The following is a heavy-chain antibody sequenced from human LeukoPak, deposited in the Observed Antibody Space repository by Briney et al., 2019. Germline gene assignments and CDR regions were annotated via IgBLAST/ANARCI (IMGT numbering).Heavy chain of an antibody. Sequence: SETLSLTYTVSGGSISSYYWSWIRQPAVKGLEWIGRIYTSGSTNYNPSLKSRVTMSVDTSKNQFSLKLSSVTAADTAVYYCASDQDAYYYGSGSPFDYWGQGTLVTVSS. V-gene: IGHV4-4*07. J-gene: IGHJ4*02. CDR1: GGSISSYY. CDR3: ASDQDAYYYGSGSPFDY. CDR2: IYTSGST. D-gene: IGHD3-10*01.